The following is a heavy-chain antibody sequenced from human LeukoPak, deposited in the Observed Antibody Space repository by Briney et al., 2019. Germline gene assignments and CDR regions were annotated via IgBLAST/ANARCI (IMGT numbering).Heavy chain of an antibody. CDR3: TRGGRLEFDY. V-gene: IGHV1-2*02. Sequence: VASVKVSCKASGYSFSAYYMHWVRQAPGQGLEWMGWIDPSSGTSYAQKFQGRVTMTRDTSISTAHMELSRLTSDDTAVYYCTRGGRLEFDYWGQGSLVTVSS. J-gene: IGHJ4*02. CDR2: IDPSSGT. D-gene: IGHD2-15*01. CDR1: GYSFSAYY.